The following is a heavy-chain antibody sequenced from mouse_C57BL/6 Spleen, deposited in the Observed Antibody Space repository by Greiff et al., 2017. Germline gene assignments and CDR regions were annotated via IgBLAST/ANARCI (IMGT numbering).Heavy chain of an antibody. Sequence: QVQLQQSGAELVKPGASVKISCKASGYAFSSYWMNWVKQRPGKGLEWIGQIYPGDGDTNYNGKFKGKATLTADKSSSTAYMQLSSLTSEDSAVYFCARGITTVVATRYYFDYWGQGTTLTVSS. D-gene: IGHD1-1*01. J-gene: IGHJ2*01. CDR2: IYPGDGDT. CDR1: GYAFSSYW. V-gene: IGHV1-80*01. CDR3: ARGITTVVATRYYFDY.